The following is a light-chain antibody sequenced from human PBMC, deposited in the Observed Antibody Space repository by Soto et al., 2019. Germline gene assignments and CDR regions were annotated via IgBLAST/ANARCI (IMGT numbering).Light chain of an antibody. CDR3: EVRDISLSGGA. J-gene: IGLJ2*01. Sequence: QSVLTQPPSASGTPGQRVTISCSGSSSNIGSNYVYWYQQFPGTTPKLLIFDDTQRASGVPDRVSGSKSGTSASLAISGLRSEDAADYYGEVRDISLSGGALGGGTKVTVL. CDR2: DDT. CDR1: SSNIGSNY. V-gene: IGLV1-47*02.